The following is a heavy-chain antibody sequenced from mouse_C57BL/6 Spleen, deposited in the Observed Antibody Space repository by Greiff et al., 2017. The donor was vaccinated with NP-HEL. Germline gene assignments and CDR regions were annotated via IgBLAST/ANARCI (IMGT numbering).Heavy chain of an antibody. CDR2: INPSTGGT. CDR1: GYSFTGYY. CDR3: ATNYYGSAWFAY. J-gene: IGHJ3*01. V-gene: IGHV1-43*01. Sequence: VQLQQSGPELVKPGASVKISCKASGYSFTGYYMHWVKQSSEKSLEWIGEINPSTGGTSYNQKFKGKATLTVDKSSSTAYMQLKSLTSEDSAVYYCATNYYGSAWFAYWGQGTLVTVSA. D-gene: IGHD1-1*01.